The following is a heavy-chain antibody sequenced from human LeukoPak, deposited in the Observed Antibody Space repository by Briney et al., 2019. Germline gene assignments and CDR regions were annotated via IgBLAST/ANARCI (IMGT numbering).Heavy chain of an antibody. CDR2: IYHSGST. J-gene: IGHJ4*02. CDR1: GGSISTYY. CDR3: ARDRTYYGSGSYHHYFDY. D-gene: IGHD3-10*01. Sequence: SETLSLTCTLSGGSISTYYWSWIRQPPGKGLEWIGYIYHSGSTNYNPSLKSRVTISVDTSKNQFSLKLSSVTAADTAVYYCARDRTYYGSGSYHHYFDYWGQGTLVTVSS. V-gene: IGHV4-59*01.